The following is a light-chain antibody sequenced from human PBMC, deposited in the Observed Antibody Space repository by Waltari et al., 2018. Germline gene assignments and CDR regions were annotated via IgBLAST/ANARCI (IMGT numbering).Light chain of an antibody. J-gene: IGLJ3*02. CDR2: DVT. CDR1: SSDVGGYNY. CDR3: SSYTSSGTRV. V-gene: IGLV2-14*01. Sequence: QSALTQPASVSGSPGQSITISCSGTSSDVGGYNYVSWYQQQPGKAPKLMIYDVTNRPSVVSCRFSGSKSGNTASLTISWLQAEDEADYYCSSYTSSGTRVFGGGTKLTVL.